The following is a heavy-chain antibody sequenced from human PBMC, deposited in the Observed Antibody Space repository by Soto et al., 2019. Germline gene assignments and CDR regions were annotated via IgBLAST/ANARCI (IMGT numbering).Heavy chain of an antibody. D-gene: IGHD3-3*01. CDR3: AKEVESEYDFWSGSSPLDY. CDR2: ISGSGGST. CDR1: GFTFSSYA. Sequence: GGSLRLSCAASGFTFSSYAMSWVRQAPGKGLEWVSAISGSGGSTYYADSVKGRFTISRDNSKNTLYLQMNSLRAEDTAVYYCAKEVESEYDFWSGSSPLDYWGQGTLVTVS. V-gene: IGHV3-23*01. J-gene: IGHJ4*02.